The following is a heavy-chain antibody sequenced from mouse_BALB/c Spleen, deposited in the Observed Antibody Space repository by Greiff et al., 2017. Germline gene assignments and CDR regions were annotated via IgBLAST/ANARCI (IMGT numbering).Heavy chain of an antibody. J-gene: IGHJ2*01. V-gene: IGHV1-82*01. D-gene: IGHD2-4*01. CDR2: IYPGDGDT. CDR3: ARSTMIPFDY. Sequence: VQLQQSGPELVKPGASVKISCKASGYAFSSSWMNWVKQRPGQGLEWIGRIYPGDGDTNYNGKFKGKATLTADKSSSTAYMQLSSLTSVDSAVYFCARSTMIPFDYWGQGTTLTVSS. CDR1: GYAFSSSW.